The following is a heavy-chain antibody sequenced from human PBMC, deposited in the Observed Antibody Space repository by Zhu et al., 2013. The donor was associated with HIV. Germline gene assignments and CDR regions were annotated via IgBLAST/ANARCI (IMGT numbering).Heavy chain of an antibody. CDR1: GGTFSSYA. J-gene: IGHJ3*01. Sequence: QVQLVQSGAEVKKPGSSVKVSCKASGGTFSSYAISWVRQAPGQGLEWMGGIIPIFGTANYAQKFQGRVTITADKSTKTVYMELKTLTSDDTAVYYCSRGGGTIVVAVGSFDVWGQGTMISVSS. D-gene: IGHD2-15*01. V-gene: IGHV1-69*06. CDR3: SRGGGTIVVAVGSFDV. CDR2: IIPIFGTA.